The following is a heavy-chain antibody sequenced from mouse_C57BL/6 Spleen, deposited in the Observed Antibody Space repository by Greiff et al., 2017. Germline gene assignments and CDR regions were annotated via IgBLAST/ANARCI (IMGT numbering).Heavy chain of an antibody. V-gene: IGHV1-80*01. D-gene: IGHD2-3*01. CDR1: GYAFSSYW. CDR3: ARSETADGYPYCLDY. CDR2: IYPGDGAT. J-gene: IGHJ2*01. Sequence: QVQLKESGAELVKPGASVKISCKASGYAFSSYWMNWVKQRPGKGLEWIGQIYPGDGATNYNGKFKGKATLTADKSSSTAYMQLSSLTPEDSAVYFCARSETADGYPYCLDYWGQGTTLTVSS.